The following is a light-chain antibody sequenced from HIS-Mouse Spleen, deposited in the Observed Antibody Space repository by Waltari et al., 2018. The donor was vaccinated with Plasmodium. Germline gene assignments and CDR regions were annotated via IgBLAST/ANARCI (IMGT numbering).Light chain of an antibody. J-gene: IGLJ3*02. Sequence: QSALTQPASVSGSPGQSITLSCTGTSSDLGGYNHVSWYQQHPGKAPKLMIYEVSNRPSGVSNRFSGSKSGNTASLTISGLQAEDEADYYCSSYTSSSTRVFGGGTKLTVL. V-gene: IGLV2-14*01. CDR2: EVS. CDR3: SSYTSSSTRV. CDR1: SSDLGGYNH.